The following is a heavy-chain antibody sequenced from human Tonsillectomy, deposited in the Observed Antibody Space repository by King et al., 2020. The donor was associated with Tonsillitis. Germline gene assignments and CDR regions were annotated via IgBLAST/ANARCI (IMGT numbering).Heavy chain of an antibody. Sequence: LVQSGAEVKKPGSSVKVSCKASGGTFNNYAISWVRQAPGQGLEWMGGIIPIFVTSNYAQKFQGRFTITADESTSTVYMELSSLRSEDTAVYYCARGENWFDPWGQGTLVTVSS. D-gene: IGHD1-26*01. CDR1: GGTFNNYA. J-gene: IGHJ5*02. V-gene: IGHV1-69*01. CDR2: IIPIFVTS. CDR3: ARGENWFDP.